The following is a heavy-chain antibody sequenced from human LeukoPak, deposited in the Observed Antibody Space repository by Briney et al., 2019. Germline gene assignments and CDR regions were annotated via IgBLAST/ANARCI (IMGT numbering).Heavy chain of an antibody. V-gene: IGHV3-30*18. CDR3: AKGTRGVIIPNFDY. J-gene: IGHJ4*02. Sequence: GGSLRLSCAASGFTFSSYGMHWVRQAPGKGLEWVAVISYDGSNKYYADSVKGRFTISRDNSKNTLYLQMNSLRAEDTAVYYCAKGTRGVIIPNFDYWGQETLVSVSS. CDR2: ISYDGSNK. D-gene: IGHD3-10*01. CDR1: GFTFSSYG.